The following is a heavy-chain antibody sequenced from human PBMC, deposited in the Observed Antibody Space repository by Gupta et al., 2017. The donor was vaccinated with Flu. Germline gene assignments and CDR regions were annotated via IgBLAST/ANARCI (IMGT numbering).Heavy chain of an antibody. J-gene: IGHJ4*02. CDR3: ARDIKVRGVIITFDY. CDR1: GFTFSSYS. CDR2: ISSSSSYI. V-gene: IGHV3-21*01. Sequence: EVQLVESGGGLVKPGGSLRLSCAASGFTFSSYSMNWVRQAPGKGLEWVSSISSSSSYIYYADSVKGRFTISRDNAKNSLYLQMNSLRAEDTAVYYCARDIKVRGVIITFDYWGQGTLVTVSS. D-gene: IGHD3-10*01.